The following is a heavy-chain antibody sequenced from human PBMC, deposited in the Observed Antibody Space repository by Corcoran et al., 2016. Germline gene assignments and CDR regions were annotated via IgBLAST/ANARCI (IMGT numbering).Heavy chain of an antibody. V-gene: IGHV4-34*01. J-gene: IGHJ3*02. CDR2: INHSGST. CDR3: ARDYGGDAFDI. CDR1: GGTFSGYY. D-gene: IGHD4-17*01. Sequence: QVQLQQWGAGLLKPSETLSLTCAVYGGTFSGYYWSWIRQPLGKGLAWIGEINHSGSTNYNPSRKSRVTISVDTSKNQFSLKLSSVTAADTAVYYCARDYGGDAFDIWGQGTMVTVSS.